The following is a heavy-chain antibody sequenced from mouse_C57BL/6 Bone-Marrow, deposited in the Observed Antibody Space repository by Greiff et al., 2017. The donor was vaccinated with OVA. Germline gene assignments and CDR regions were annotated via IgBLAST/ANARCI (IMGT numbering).Heavy chain of an antibody. V-gene: IGHV1-81*01. CDR3: AREEASYFDY. CDR1: GYTFTSYG. CDR2: IYPRSGNT. Sequence: QQSGAELARPGASVKLSCKASGYTFTSYGISWVKQRTGQGLEWIGEIYPRSGNTYYNEKFKGKATLTADKSSSTAYMELRSLTSEDSAVYFCAREEASYFDYWGQGTTLTVSS. J-gene: IGHJ2*01.